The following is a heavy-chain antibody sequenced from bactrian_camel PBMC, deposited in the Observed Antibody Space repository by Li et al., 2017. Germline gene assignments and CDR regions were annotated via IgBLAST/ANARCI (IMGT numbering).Heavy chain of an antibody. CDR2: IVSNWGDT. J-gene: IGHJ4*01. CDR1: GYTISTYYRVFC. V-gene: IGHV3S6*01. D-gene: IGHD6*01. Sequence: HVQLVESGGGSVQAGGSLTLSCASAGYTISTYYRVFCMGWFRQAPGKGREGVASIVSNWGDTVYAASVKDRFTISQDNAKATLYLQMNSLKPEDSAMYYCASAAYNSNWSRLEKRYYKYWGQGTQVTVS. CDR3: ASAAYNSNWSRLEKRYYKY.